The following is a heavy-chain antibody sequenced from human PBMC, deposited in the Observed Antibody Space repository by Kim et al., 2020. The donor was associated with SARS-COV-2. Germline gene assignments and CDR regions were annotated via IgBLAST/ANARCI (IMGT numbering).Heavy chain of an antibody. CDR1: GFTFSDYY. CDR3: ARDLWRYYGSGSYYNHPLDY. J-gene: IGHJ4*02. V-gene: IGHV3-11*04. CDR2: ISSSGSTI. Sequence: GGSLRLSCAASGFTFSDYYMSWIRQAPGKGLEWVSYISSSGSTIYYADSVKGRFTISRDNAKNSLYLQMNSLRAEDTAVYYCARDLWRYYGSGSYYNHPLDYWGQGTLVTVSS. D-gene: IGHD3-10*01.